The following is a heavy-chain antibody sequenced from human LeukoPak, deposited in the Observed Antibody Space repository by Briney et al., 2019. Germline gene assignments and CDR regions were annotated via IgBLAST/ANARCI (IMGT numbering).Heavy chain of an antibody. V-gene: IGHV3-7*01. Sequence: GGSLRLSCAASGFTFSGYWMTWVRQAPGKGLEWVANIKQGGSEKYYVDSVKGRFTISRDNAKNSLYLQMNSLRAEDTAVYYCARGYCSSTSCPKAHYFDYWGQGTLVTVSS. CDR3: ARGYCSSTSCPKAHYFDY. D-gene: IGHD2-2*01. CDR1: GFTFSGYW. J-gene: IGHJ4*02. CDR2: IKQGGSEK.